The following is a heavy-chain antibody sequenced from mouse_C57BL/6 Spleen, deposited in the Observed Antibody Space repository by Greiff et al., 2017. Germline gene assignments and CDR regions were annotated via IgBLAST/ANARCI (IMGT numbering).Heavy chain of an antibody. J-gene: IGHJ4*01. CDR2: ISSGSSTI. D-gene: IGHD2-5*01. V-gene: IGHV5-17*01. Sequence: EVMLVESGGGLVKPGGSLKLSCAASGFTFSDYGMHWVRQAPEKGLEWVAYISSGSSTIYYADTVKGRFTISRDNAKNTLFLQMTSLRSEDTAMYYGARPSNYDAMDYWGQGTSVTVAS. CDR1: GFTFSDYG. CDR3: ARPSNYDAMDY.